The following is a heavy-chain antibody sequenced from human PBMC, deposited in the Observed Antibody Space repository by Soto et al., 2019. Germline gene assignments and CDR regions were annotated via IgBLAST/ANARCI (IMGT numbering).Heavy chain of an antibody. CDR1: GGSGISTSYY. D-gene: IGHD6-13*01. V-gene: IGHV4-39*01. CDR3: ARRFGSSWTSFDY. Sequence: PSETLSLTCTVSGGSGISTSYYWGWIRKPPGKGLEWIGSIYYSGSTYYNPSLKSRVTISVDASENQFSLRLDSVTAADTAVYYCARRFGSSWTSFDYWGQGALVTVSS. J-gene: IGHJ4*02. CDR2: IYYSGST.